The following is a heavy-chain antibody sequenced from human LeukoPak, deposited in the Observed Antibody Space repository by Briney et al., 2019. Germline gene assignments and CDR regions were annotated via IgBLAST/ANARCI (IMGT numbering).Heavy chain of an antibody. CDR3: ASGGTVTYYFDY. D-gene: IGHD4-17*01. Sequence: ASVKVSCKASGGTFSSYAISWVRQAPGQGLEWMGGIIPIFGTANYAQKFQGRVTITTDESTSTAYMELSSLRSEDTAVYYCASGGTVTYYFDYWGQGTLATVSS. J-gene: IGHJ4*02. CDR2: IIPIFGTA. CDR1: GGTFSSYA. V-gene: IGHV1-69*05.